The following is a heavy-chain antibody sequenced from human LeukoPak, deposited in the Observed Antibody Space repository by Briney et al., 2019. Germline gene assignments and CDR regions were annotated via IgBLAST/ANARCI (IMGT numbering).Heavy chain of an antibody. D-gene: IGHD3-10*01. J-gene: IGHJ4*02. V-gene: IGHV4-59*02. CDR1: GGSVSNDY. CDR2: IYYSGST. Sequence: SETLSLTCTVSGGSVSNDYWSWVRQPPGKALEWIGNIYYSGSTNYNPSLKSRVTISVDTSKNQFSLKLSSVTAADTAVYYCARGTLWTQYYFDYWGQGTLVTVSS. CDR3: ARGTLWTQYYFDY.